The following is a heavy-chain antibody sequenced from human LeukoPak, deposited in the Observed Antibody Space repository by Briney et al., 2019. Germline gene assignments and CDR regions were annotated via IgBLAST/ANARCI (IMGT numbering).Heavy chain of an antibody. V-gene: IGHV1-18*01. Sequence: EASVKVSCKASGYTFTSYGISWVRQAPGQGLEWMGWISAYNGNTNYAQKLQGRVTMTTDTSTSTAYMELRSLRSDDTAVYYCARDLVYYDSSGYRLGFDYWGQGTLVTVSS. CDR2: ISAYNGNT. CDR3: ARDLVYYDSSGYRLGFDY. J-gene: IGHJ4*02. D-gene: IGHD3-22*01. CDR1: GYTFTSYG.